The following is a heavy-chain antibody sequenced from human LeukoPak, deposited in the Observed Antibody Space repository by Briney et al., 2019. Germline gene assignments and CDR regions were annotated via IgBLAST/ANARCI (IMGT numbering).Heavy chain of an antibody. D-gene: IGHD3-9*01. Sequence: GGSLRLSCAASGFTFSSYSMNWVRQAPGKGLEWVSSISGSSTYIYYADSVKGRFTISRDNSKNTLYLQMNSLRAEDTAVYYCARDLETDMSDTFDIWGQGTMVTVSS. J-gene: IGHJ3*02. CDR2: ISGSSTYI. CDR1: GFTFSSYS. V-gene: IGHV3-21*01. CDR3: ARDLETDMSDTFDI.